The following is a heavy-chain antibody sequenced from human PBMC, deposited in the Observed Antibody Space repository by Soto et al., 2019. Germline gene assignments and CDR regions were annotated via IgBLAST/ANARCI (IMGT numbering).Heavy chain of an antibody. Sequence: EXLKISCKGSGYXFTSYLVVWVRHMPGKGLEWMGIIYPGYSDTRYSPSFQGQVTISDDKSISTAYLQWSSLKASYTAIYYCARGFYDSSGYYYVLYGFDPWGQGTLGTVSS. CDR2: IYPGYSDT. J-gene: IGHJ5*02. V-gene: IGHV5-51*01. CDR1: GYXFTSYL. D-gene: IGHD3-22*01. CDR3: ARGFYDSSGYYYVLYGFDP.